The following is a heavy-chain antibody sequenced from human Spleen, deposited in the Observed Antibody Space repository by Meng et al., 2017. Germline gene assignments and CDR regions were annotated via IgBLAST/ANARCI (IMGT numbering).Heavy chain of an antibody. J-gene: IGHJ4*02. Sequence: QIHLVQSGVELKKPGASVKVSCKASGYSFTHHGITWVRQAPGQGLEWLGWISGYNGDTHYAQKLQGRVTMTTDTSTSTVYMELRSLRSDDTAVYYCARVGIAGGYWGQGTLVTVSS. CDR3: ARVGIAGGY. V-gene: IGHV1-18*01. CDR1: GYSFTHHG. D-gene: IGHD6-13*01. CDR2: ISGYNGDT.